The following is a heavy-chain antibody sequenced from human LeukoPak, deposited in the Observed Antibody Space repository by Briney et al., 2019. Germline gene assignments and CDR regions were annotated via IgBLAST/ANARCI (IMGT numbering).Heavy chain of an antibody. CDR1: GFTFSSYW. V-gene: IGHV3-74*01. D-gene: IGHD6-6*01. CDR3: ARDLAFSSSSDRH. Sequence: GGSLRLSCAASGFTFSSYWMHWVRQAPGKGPVWVSRINTDGSGTGYADSVKGRFTISRDNAKNTLYLQMNSLRAEDTAVYYCARDLAFSSSSDRHWGLGTLVTVSS. J-gene: IGHJ4*02. CDR2: INTDGSGT.